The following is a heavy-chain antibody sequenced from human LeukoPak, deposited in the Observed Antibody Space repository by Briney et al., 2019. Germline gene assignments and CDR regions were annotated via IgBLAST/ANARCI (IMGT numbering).Heavy chain of an antibody. Sequence: KPSETLSLTCTVSGGSISSSSYYWGWIRQPPGKGLEWIGSIYYSGSTYYNPSLKSRVTISVDTSKNQFSLKLSSVTAADKAVYYCARDPSTTVGDYWGQGTLVTVSS. V-gene: IGHV4-39*02. CDR2: IYYSGST. CDR1: GGSISSSSYY. D-gene: IGHD4-11*01. CDR3: ARDPSTTVGDY. J-gene: IGHJ4*02.